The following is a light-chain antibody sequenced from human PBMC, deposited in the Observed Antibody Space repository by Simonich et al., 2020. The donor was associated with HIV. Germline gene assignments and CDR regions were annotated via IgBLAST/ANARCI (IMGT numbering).Light chain of an antibody. J-gene: IGKJ3*01. V-gene: IGKV2D-29*02. CDR1: QSLLHRDGKTF. CDR3: LQSIQLPRT. Sequence: DVVMTQTPLSLSVTPGQPASISCKSSQSLLHRDGKTFLYWYLQKPGQSPQLLIYEVSHRFSGVPDRFSGSGSGTDFTLTISRVEAEDVGVYYCLQSIQLPRTFGPGTKVDIK. CDR2: EVS.